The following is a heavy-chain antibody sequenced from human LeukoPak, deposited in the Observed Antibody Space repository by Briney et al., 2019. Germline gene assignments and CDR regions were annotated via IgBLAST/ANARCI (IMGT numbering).Heavy chain of an antibody. Sequence: SETLSLTCTVSVGSISSYYWSWIRQPPGKGLEGSGDIYYSGSTNYNPSLKRRVTISLDTSKNQFSLKLSYVPAADTAVYYCERTVRYFDLWGRGTLVTVSS. CDR3: ERTVRYFDL. J-gene: IGHJ2*01. V-gene: IGHV4-59*01. CDR1: VGSISSYY. CDR2: IYYSGST.